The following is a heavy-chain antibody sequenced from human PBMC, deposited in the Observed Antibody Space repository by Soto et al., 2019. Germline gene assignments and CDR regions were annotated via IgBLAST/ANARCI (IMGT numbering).Heavy chain of an antibody. D-gene: IGHD6-19*01. CDR2: INHSVST. J-gene: IGHJ4*02. Sequence: SETLSLTCAVYGGSFSGYYWSWIRQPPGKGLEWIGEINHSVSTNYNPSLKSRVTISVDTSKNQFSLKLSSVTAADTAVYYCARVAVAGRGWLYWGQGTLVTFSS. CDR3: ARVAVAGRGWLY. CDR1: GGSFSGYY. V-gene: IGHV4-34*01.